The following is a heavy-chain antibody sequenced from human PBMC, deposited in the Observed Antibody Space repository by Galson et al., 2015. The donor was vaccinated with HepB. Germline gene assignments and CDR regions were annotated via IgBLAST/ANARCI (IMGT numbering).Heavy chain of an antibody. D-gene: IGHD3-10*01. V-gene: IGHV3-30*03. CDR2: TSPEGAIK. Sequence: SLRLSCAASRFSFDKYGIHWVRQAPGKGLEWVAVTSPEGAIKFYADSVKGRFTISRDNSRNTMYLQMNSLRVEDTAVYYCARDREEYTFGSGGYEGYYGMDVWGQGTTVTVSS. CDR1: RFSFDKYG. J-gene: IGHJ6*02. CDR3: ARDREEYTFGSGGYEGYYGMDV.